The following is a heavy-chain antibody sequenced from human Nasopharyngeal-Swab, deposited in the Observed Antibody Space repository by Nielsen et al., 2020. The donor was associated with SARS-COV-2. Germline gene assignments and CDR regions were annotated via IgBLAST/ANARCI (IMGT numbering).Heavy chain of an antibody. V-gene: IGHV4-39*01. CDR1: GGSISSSSYY. CDR3: ARLYGDYPDY. J-gene: IGHJ4*02. Sequence: LRLSCTVSGGSISSSSYYWGWIRQPPGKGLEWIGSIYYSGSTYYNPSLKSRVTISVDTSKNQFSLKLSSVTAADTAVYYCARLYGDYPDYWGQGTLVTVSS. D-gene: IGHD4-17*01. CDR2: IYYSGST.